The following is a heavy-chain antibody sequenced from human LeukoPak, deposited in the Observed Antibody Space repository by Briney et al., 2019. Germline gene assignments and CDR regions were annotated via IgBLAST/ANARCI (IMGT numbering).Heavy chain of an antibody. J-gene: IGHJ5*02. D-gene: IGHD3-22*01. CDR3: ARYDRSGYYH. CDR1: GLTFSNYA. CDR2: ISSTGDNT. Sequence: GGSLRLSCSGSGLTFSNYAMHWVRQAPGKGLEYVSAISSTGDNTDYADSVKGRFTISRDNSKSTLYLQMSSLRAEDTAVYYCARYDRSGYYHWGQGTLVTVSS. V-gene: IGHV3-64D*06.